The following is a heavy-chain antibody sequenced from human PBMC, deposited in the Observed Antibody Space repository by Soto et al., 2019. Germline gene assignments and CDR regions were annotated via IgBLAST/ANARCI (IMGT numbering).Heavy chain of an antibody. J-gene: IGHJ3*02. D-gene: IGHD1-7*01. CDR3: ARNYGHAFDI. Sequence: PSETLSLTCPVSGGSISSSSYYWSWIRQPPGKGLEWIGYIYYSGSTNYNPSLKSRVTISVDTSKNQFSLKLSSVTAADTAVYYCARNYGHAFDIWGQGTMVTVSS. CDR2: IYYSGST. V-gene: IGHV4-61*01. CDR1: GGSISSSSYY.